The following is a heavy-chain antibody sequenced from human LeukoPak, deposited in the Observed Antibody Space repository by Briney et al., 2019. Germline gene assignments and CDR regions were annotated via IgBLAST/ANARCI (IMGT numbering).Heavy chain of an antibody. J-gene: IGHJ5*02. CDR2: ITISGHTK. Sequence: GGSLRLSCAASGFDLSTYEMNWVRQAPGKGLEWIADITISGHTKSYADSVKGRFTISRDNARTSLYLQMNSLRVEDTGVYYCARGDPHADLWGQGTLVTVSS. CDR3: ARGDPHADL. V-gene: IGHV3-48*03. CDR1: GFDLSTYE.